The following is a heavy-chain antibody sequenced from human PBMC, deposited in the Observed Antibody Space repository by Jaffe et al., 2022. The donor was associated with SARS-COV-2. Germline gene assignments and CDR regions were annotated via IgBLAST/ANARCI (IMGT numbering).Heavy chain of an antibody. CDR3: ARGGVDVVMWY. V-gene: IGHV3-7*01. CDR2: VNQAGSEE. CDR1: GFTFSTYW. J-gene: IGHJ4*02. Sequence: EVLLVDSGGGLVQPGGSLRLSCAASGFTFSTYWMTWVRQAPGKGLEWVASVNQAGSEEYYGDSVKGRFTISRDNARKSVDLQMSSLGAEDTAVYYCARGGVDVVMWYWGQGTLVTVSS. D-gene: IGHD3-22*01.